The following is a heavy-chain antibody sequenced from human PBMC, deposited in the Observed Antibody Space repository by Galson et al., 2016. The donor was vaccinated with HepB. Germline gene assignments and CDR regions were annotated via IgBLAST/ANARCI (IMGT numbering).Heavy chain of an antibody. D-gene: IGHD5-24*01. CDR3: VRNAGGYNFGD. V-gene: IGHV1-3*01. CDR1: GYTLTNYA. Sequence: SVKVSCKAGGYTLTNYAIHWVRQAPGQSPEWMGWIAGGNGNTRYSQQFQGRVTFTRDTSASIVYMEMSSLRSEDTAVFYCVRNAGGYNFGDWGQGTLVIVSS. J-gene: IGHJ4*02. CDR2: IAGGNGNT.